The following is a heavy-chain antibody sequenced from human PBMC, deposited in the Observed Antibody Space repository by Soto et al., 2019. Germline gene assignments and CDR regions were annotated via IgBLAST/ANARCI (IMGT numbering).Heavy chain of an antibody. V-gene: IGHV3-30-3*01. CDR1: GFIFSNYA. Sequence: QVQLVESGGGVVQSGRSLRLSCAASGFIFSNYAMHWVRQAPGKGLEWVAIISSDGSNTYYAGSVRGRFTISRDNSENTLYLQMNSLRPEDTAVSYCARDGSPAVRNPRTYFDYWGQGTLVTVSS. CDR2: ISSDGSNT. D-gene: IGHD2-2*01. J-gene: IGHJ4*02. CDR3: ARDGSPAVRNPRTYFDY.